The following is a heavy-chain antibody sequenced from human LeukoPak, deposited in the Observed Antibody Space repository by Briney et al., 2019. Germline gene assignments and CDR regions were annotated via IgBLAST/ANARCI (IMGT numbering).Heavy chain of an antibody. CDR1: GFTFSSYS. CDR2: ISSSSSTI. Sequence: GGSLRLSCAASGFTFSSYSMNWVRQAPGKGLEWVSYISSSSSTIYYADSVKGRLTISRDNAKNSLYLQMNSLRAEDTAVYYCAREDYSGFVDYWGQGTLVTVSS. J-gene: IGHJ4*02. CDR3: AREDYSGFVDY. V-gene: IGHV3-48*01. D-gene: IGHD3-22*01.